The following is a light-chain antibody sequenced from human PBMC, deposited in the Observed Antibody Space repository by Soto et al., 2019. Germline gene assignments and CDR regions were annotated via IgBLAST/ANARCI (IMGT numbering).Light chain of an antibody. J-gene: IGKJ1*01. CDR1: QTISSW. Sequence: DIQMTQSPSTLSGSVGDRVTITCRASQTISSWLAWYQQKPGKAPKLLIYKASTLKSGVPSRFIGSGSGTEFTLTISSLQTDDFATYYCQHYNSYSEAFSQGTKVYLK. CDR2: KAS. V-gene: IGKV1-5*03. CDR3: QHYNSYSEA.